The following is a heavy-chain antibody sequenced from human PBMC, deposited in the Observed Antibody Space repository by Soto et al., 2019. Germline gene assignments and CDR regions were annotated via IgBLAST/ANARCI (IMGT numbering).Heavy chain of an antibody. CDR2: INDDGSST. Sequence: PGGSLRLSCAASGFTFSRHWMHWVRQTPGKGPVWVSRINDDGSSTKYADSVKGRFTIARDNAKNSLYLQMNSLRAEDTAVYYCARVHYSYGPFDYWGQGXLVTVSS. CDR3: ARVHYSYGPFDY. D-gene: IGHD5-18*01. CDR1: GFTFSRHW. V-gene: IGHV3-74*03. J-gene: IGHJ4*02.